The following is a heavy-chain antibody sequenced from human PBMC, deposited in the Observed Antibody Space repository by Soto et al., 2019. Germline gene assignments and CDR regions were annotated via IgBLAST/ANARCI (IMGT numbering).Heavy chain of an antibody. CDR3: ARDQLYYNDISGKPLNAFDV. Sequence: GGSLRLSCAASGFTFRNYGMNWVRQAPGKGLEWVSYIGIGSSTKYYADSVKGRFTISRDNAKNSLYLQMNSLRAEDTAVYYCARDQLYYNDISGKPLNAFDVWGQGTMVTVSS. J-gene: IGHJ3*01. CDR1: GFTFRNYG. D-gene: IGHD3-22*01. CDR2: IGIGSSTK. V-gene: IGHV3-48*01.